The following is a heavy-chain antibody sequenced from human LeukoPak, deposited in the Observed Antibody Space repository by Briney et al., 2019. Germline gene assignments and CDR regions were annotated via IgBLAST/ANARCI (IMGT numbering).Heavy chain of an antibody. J-gene: IGHJ4*02. CDR1: GGSISSYY. D-gene: IGHD3-22*01. V-gene: IGHV4-59*01. CDR2: IYYSGST. Sequence: SETLSLTCTVSGGSISSYYWSWIRQPPGKGLEWIGYIYYSGSTNYNPSLKSRVTISVDTSKNQFSLKLSSVTAADTAVYYCARYCYDSSGYALFDYWGQGTLVTVSS. CDR3: ARYCYDSSGYALFDY.